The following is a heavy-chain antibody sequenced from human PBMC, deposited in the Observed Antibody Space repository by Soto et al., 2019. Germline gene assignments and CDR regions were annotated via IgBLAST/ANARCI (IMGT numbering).Heavy chain of an antibody. Sequence: SETLSLTCTVSGGSISSYFWSWIRQPPGKGLEWIGYIYYSGSTNYNPSLKSRVAISVDTSKNQFSLKLSSVTAADTAVYYCARRYGGNLDYWGQGTLVTVSS. CDR1: GGSISSYF. V-gene: IGHV4-59*08. D-gene: IGHD2-15*01. J-gene: IGHJ4*02. CDR3: ARRYGGNLDY. CDR2: IYYSGST.